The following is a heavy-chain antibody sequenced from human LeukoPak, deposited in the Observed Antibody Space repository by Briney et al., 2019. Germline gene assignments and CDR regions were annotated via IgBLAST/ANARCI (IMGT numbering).Heavy chain of an antibody. CDR1: GFTFSSYA. D-gene: IGHD1-26*01. CDR3: ASLVGATTVAFDI. Sequence: GGSLRLSCAASGFTFSSYAMNWVRQAPGKGLEWVAVISYDGSNKYYADSVKGRFTISRDNSKNTLYLQMNSLRAEDTAVYYCASLVGATTVAFDIWGQGTMVTVSS. J-gene: IGHJ3*02. CDR2: ISYDGSNK. V-gene: IGHV3-30-3*01.